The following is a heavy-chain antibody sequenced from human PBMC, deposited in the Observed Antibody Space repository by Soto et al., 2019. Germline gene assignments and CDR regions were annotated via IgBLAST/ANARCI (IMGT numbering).Heavy chain of an antibody. CDR1: GFTFSSYW. V-gene: IGHV3-74*01. Sequence: EVQLVESGGGLVQPGGSLRLSCAASGFTFSSYWMHWVRQAPRKGLVWVSRINSDGSSTSYADSVKGRFTISRDNAKNTLYLQMNSLRAEDTAVYYCVRTSLVVAAATRADYWGQGTLVTVSS. D-gene: IGHD2-15*01. CDR3: VRTSLVVAAATRADY. J-gene: IGHJ4*02. CDR2: INSDGSST.